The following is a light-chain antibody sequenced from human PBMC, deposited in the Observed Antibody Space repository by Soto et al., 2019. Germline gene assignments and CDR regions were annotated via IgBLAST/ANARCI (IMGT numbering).Light chain of an antibody. CDR3: QQRSNLPT. J-gene: IGKJ4*01. V-gene: IGKV3-11*01. Sequence: EIVFTQSTATLSLSLEERATLSCRASQRVSSYLAWYQQKPGQAPRLLIYDASNRATGSPARFSGSGSGTDVTLTISSLEPEDFAVYYCQQRSNLPTFGGGTKVDIK. CDR2: DAS. CDR1: QRVSSY.